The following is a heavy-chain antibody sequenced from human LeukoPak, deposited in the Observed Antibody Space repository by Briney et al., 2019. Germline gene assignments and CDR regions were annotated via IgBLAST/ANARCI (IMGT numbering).Heavy chain of an antibody. CDR2: IRDDGSQK. CDR3: ATYTNWVAGDI. CDR1: GFTFSDSW. V-gene: IGHV3-7*01. D-gene: IGHD7-27*01. Sequence: GGSLRLSCVASGFTFSDSWMSWARKAPGKGLEWVADIRDDGSQKEYLDSVKGRFTISRDNAKNSLYLQMDSLRAEDTAVYYCATYTNWVAGDIWGQGTTVSVSS. J-gene: IGHJ6*02.